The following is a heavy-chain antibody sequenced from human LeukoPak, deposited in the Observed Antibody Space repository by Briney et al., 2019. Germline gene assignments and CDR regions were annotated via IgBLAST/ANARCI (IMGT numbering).Heavy chain of an antibody. CDR1: GFTVSSNY. CDR2: IYSDGST. Sequence: GGSLRLSCAASGFTVSSNYMSWVRQAPGKGLEWVSVIYSDGSTDYADSVKGRFTISRDNSKNMVYLQMNTLRAEDTAVYYCARASSSWYGDYWGQGTLVTVSP. D-gene: IGHD6-13*01. J-gene: IGHJ4*02. CDR3: ARASSSWYGDY. V-gene: IGHV3-53*01.